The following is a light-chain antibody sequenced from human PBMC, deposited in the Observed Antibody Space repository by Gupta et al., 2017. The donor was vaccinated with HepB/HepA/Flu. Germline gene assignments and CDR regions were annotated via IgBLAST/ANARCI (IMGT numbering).Light chain of an antibody. CDR3: QHRTNWPPYT. CDR1: LDINKD. J-gene: IGKJ2*01. V-gene: IGKV3-11*01. CDR2: GAS. Sequence: VLLTQAPATLSLSPGERATLSCNSSLDINKDLAWYQQKGGQAPRLLIYGASRRVTGSPDRFSGSGSVTHCALTVSSLDPEDFAFYFCQHRTNWPPYTFGQGTRLEI.